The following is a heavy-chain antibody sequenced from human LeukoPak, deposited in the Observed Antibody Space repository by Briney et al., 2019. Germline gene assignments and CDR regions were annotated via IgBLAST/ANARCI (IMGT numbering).Heavy chain of an antibody. Sequence: ASVKVACKASGYTFTSYFMHWVRQAPGQGLEWLGMINPIGSTTTYAQKFQGRVTMTRVTSTSTVYMELSSLRSEDTAVHYCARVTSDSWGQGTLVTVS. CDR3: ARVTSDS. CDR1: GYTFTSYF. V-gene: IGHV1-46*01. CDR2: INPIGSTT. J-gene: IGHJ5*01. D-gene: IGHD1-1*01.